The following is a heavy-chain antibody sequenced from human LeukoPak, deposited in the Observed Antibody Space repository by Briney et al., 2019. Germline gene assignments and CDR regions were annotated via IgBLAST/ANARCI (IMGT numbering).Heavy chain of an antibody. CDR3: ATEGFCSGGSCLDH. CDR2: ISSGGSTI. V-gene: IGHV3-11*01. CDR1: GFMFSTYW. D-gene: IGHD2-15*01. Sequence: PGGSLRLSCAASGFMFSTYWMSWVRQAPGKGLEWVSSISSGGSTIFYADSVKGRFTISRDNANNSLYLQMDNLRVDDTAIYYCATEGFCSGGSCLDHWGQGTLVTVSS. J-gene: IGHJ4*02.